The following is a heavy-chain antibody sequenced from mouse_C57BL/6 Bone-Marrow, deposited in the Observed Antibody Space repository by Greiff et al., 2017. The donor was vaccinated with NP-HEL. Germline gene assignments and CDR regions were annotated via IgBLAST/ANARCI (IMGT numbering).Heavy chain of an antibody. D-gene: IGHD2-4*01. CDR3: ARHVGDYGDYYAMDY. CDR1: GFTFSSYG. J-gene: IGHJ4*01. CDR2: ISRGGSYT. V-gene: IGHV5-6*01. Sequence: EVKLVESGGDLVKPGGSLKLSCAASGFTFSSYGMSWVRQTPDKRLEWVATISRGGSYTYYPDSVKGRFTMSRDNAKNTLYLQMSSLKSEDTAMYYCARHVGDYGDYYAMDYWGKGTSVTVSS.